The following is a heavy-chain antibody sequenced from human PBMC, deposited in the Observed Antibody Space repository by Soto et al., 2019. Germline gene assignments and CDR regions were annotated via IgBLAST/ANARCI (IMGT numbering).Heavy chain of an antibody. CDR1: GGTFSSYA. V-gene: IGHV1-69*01. CDR2: IIPIFGTA. CDR3: ARVAGGNFELGYYYYGMDV. D-gene: IGHD2-21*02. Sequence: QVQLVQSGAEVKKPGSSVKVSCKASGGTFSSYAINWVRQAPGQGLEWMGGIIPIFGTANYAQKFQGRVTMTADASKSTAYMELSSLRSEDTAVYYCARVAGGNFELGYYYYGMDVWGQGTTVTVSS. J-gene: IGHJ6*02.